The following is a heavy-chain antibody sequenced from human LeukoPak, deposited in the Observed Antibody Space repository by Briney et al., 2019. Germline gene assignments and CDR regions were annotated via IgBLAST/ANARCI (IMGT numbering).Heavy chain of an antibody. CDR1: GFTLSSYS. CDR3: ARDQRRSAFDI. CDR2: IISRSRDI. J-gene: IGHJ3*02. Sequence: GGSLRLSCAASGFTLSSYSMNWVRQARGKGLEWVSSIISRSRDINYADSVKGRFTVSRDNSKNSLYLQMNSLRAEDTAVYYCARDQRRSAFDIWGQGTMVTVSS. V-gene: IGHV3-21*01.